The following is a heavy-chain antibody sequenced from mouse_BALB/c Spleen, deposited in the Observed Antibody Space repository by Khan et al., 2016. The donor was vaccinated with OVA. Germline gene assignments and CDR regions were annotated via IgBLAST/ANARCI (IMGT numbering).Heavy chain of an antibody. V-gene: IGHV9-3-1*01. D-gene: IGHD2-10*01. CDR1: GHTFTKYG. J-gene: IGHJ4*01. CDR3: ARPPYFSYGLDN. Sequence: QIQLVQSGPELKKPGETVKISCKASGHTFTKYGMNWVKQAPGKGLKWMGWINTYTGEPTYADDFNGRFAFSLETSASTAYLQINNLKNDDTATYFCARPPYFSYGLDNWGQGTSVTVSS. CDR2: INTYTGEP.